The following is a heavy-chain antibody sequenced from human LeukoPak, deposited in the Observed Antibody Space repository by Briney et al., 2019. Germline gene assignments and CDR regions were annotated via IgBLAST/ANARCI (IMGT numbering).Heavy chain of an antibody. Sequence: KPSETLSLTCTVSRGSISSSSYYWGWIRQPPGKRLEWIGSFYYIGGTYYNPSLEGRVTISADSSKNQFSLKLMSVTAADTALYYCARILTTFDSWGQGTLVTVSS. D-gene: IGHD4-11*01. V-gene: IGHV4-39*01. CDR1: RGSISSSSYY. J-gene: IGHJ4*02. CDR2: FYYIGGT. CDR3: ARILTTFDS.